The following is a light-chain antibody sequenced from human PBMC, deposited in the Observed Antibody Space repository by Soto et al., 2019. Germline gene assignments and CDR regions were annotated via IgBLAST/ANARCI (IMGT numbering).Light chain of an antibody. CDR1: QNVSSSY. V-gene: IGKV3-20*01. Sequence: EIVLTQSPGTLSLSPGERATLSCRASQNVSSSYLAWYQQKPGQAPRLLIYGASSRATGIPDRFSGSGSGTDFTLTISRLEPEDFAVYYCKQYGSSPLTFGRGTKVEIK. J-gene: IGKJ4*01. CDR2: GAS. CDR3: KQYGSSPLT.